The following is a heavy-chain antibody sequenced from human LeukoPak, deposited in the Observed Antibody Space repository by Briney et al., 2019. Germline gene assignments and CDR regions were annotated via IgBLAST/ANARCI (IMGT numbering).Heavy chain of an antibody. CDR2: ISGSGGST. V-gene: IGHV3-23*01. J-gene: IGHJ6*02. CDR1: GFTFSSYA. CDR3: AKGEPTVYGDYALYYYYGMDV. D-gene: IGHD4-17*01. Sequence: QSGGSLRLSCAASGFTFSSYAMSWVRQAPGKGLEWVSAISGSGGSTYYADSVKGRFTISRDNSKNTLYLQMNSLRAEDTAVYYCAKGEPTVYGDYALYYYYGMDVWGQGTTVTVSS.